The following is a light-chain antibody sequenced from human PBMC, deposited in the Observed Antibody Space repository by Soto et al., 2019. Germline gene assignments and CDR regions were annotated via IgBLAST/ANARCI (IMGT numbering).Light chain of an antibody. V-gene: IGKV3-20*01. CDR1: QSVSSSY. J-gene: IGKJ1*01. Sequence: EIVLTQSPGTLSLSPGERATLSCRASQSVSSSYLAWYQQKSGQAPGLLIYGASSRATGIPDRFSGSGSGTDFTLTSSRLEPEDFAVYYCQHYGSSTWTFGQGTKVEIK. CDR3: QHYGSSTWT. CDR2: GAS.